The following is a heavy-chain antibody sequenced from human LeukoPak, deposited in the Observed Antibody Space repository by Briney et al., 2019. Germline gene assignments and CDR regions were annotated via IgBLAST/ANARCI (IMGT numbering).Heavy chain of an antibody. D-gene: IGHD6-13*01. Sequence: ASVKVSCKASGYTFTSYYMHWVRQAPGQGLEWMGIINPSGGSTSYAQKFQGRVTMTTDTSTSTAYMELRSLRSDDTAVYYCARDISSSWYYYYYGMDVWGQGTTVTVSS. J-gene: IGHJ6*02. CDR2: INPSGGST. CDR1: GYTFTSYY. V-gene: IGHV1-46*01. CDR3: ARDISSSWYYYYYGMDV.